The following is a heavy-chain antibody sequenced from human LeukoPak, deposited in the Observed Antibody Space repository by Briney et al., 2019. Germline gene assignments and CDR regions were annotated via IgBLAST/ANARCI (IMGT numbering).Heavy chain of an antibody. Sequence: GGSLRLSCAASGFTFSRYWMHWVRHGPGKGLVWVSRINSDGSSTSYADSVKGRFTISRDNAKNTLYLQMNSLRAEDTAVYYCAREYSTGFDHWGQGTLVTVSS. D-gene: IGHD2-15*01. CDR1: GFTFSRYW. J-gene: IGHJ5*02. CDR2: INSDGSST. CDR3: AREYSTGFDH. V-gene: IGHV3-74*01.